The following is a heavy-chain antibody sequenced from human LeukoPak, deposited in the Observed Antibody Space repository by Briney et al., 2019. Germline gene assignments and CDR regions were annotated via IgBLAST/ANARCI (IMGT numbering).Heavy chain of an antibody. CDR3: AKHVYGGNLLPET. V-gene: IGHV3-21*04. D-gene: IGHD4-23*01. CDR1: GFTFSSYS. J-gene: IGHJ4*02. Sequence: GGSLRLSCAASGFTFSSYSMNWVRQAPGKGLEWVSSINILSNYIYYADSVKGRFTISRDNSKNTLYLQMNSLRAEDTAIYYCAKHVYGGNLLPETWGQGTLVTVSS. CDR2: INILSNYI.